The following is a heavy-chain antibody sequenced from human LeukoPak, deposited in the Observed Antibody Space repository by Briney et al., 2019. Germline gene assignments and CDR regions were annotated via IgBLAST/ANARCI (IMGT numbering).Heavy chain of an antibody. D-gene: IGHD6-19*01. Sequence: SETLSLTCAVYGGSFSGYYWSWIRQPPGKGLEWIGEINHSGSTNYNPSLKSRVTISVDTSKNQFSLKLSSVTAADTAVYYCARRGQWLPTSALYYYYYYMDVWGKGTTVTISS. CDR3: ARRGQWLPTSALYYYYYYMDV. V-gene: IGHV4-34*01. CDR1: GGSFSGYY. J-gene: IGHJ6*03. CDR2: INHSGST.